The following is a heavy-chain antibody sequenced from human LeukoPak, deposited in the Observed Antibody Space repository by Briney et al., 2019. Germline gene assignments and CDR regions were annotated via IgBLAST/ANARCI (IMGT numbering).Heavy chain of an antibody. J-gene: IGHJ5*02. CDR1: GFTFSSYW. CDR2: IHGDGRTT. D-gene: IGHD1-7*01. Sequence: GGSLRLSCAASGFTFSSYWIHWVRQVPGKGLVWVSRIHGDGRTTTYADSVKGRVTISRDNSKNTLYLQMNSLRAEDTAVYYCAKDPGHNWNYWFDPWGQGTLVTVSS. CDR3: AKDPGHNWNYWFDP. V-gene: IGHV3-74*01.